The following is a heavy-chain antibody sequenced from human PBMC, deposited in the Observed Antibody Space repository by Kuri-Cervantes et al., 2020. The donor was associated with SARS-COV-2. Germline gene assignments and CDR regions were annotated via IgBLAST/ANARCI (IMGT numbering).Heavy chain of an antibody. Sequence: GESLKISCAASGFTFSSYGMHWVRQAPGKGLEWVAVISYDGSNKYYADSVKGRFIISRDNSKNTLYLQMNSLRAEDTAVYYCAKPDSDGYSYFYYGLDVWGQGTTVTVSS. J-gene: IGHJ6*02. D-gene: IGHD3-22*01. CDR1: GFTFSSYG. V-gene: IGHV3-30*18. CDR2: ISYDGSNK. CDR3: AKPDSDGYSYFYYGLDV.